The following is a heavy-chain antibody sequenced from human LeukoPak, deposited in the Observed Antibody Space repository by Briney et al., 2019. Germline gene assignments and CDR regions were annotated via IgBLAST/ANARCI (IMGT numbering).Heavy chain of an antibody. Sequence: GASVKVSCKASGYTFTSYDINWVRQATGQGLEWMGWMNPNSGNTGCAQKFQGRVTMTRNTSISTAYMELSSLRSEDTAVYYCNIVVVTATDYFDYWGQGTLVTVSS. J-gene: IGHJ4*02. CDR2: MNPNSGNT. CDR1: GYTFTSYD. CDR3: NIVVVTATDYFDY. D-gene: IGHD2-21*02. V-gene: IGHV1-8*01.